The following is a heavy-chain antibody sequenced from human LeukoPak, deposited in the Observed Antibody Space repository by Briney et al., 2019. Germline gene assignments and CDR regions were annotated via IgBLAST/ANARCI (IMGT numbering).Heavy chain of an antibody. CDR2: ISYDGSNK. Sequence: PGGSLRLSCAASGFTFSSYGMHWVRQAPGKGLEWVAVISYDGSNKYYADSVKGRFTISRDNSKNTLYLQMNNLRAEDTAVYYCAKDYYSSGWYEGFDYWGQGTLVTVSS. D-gene: IGHD6-19*01. CDR1: GFTFSSYG. J-gene: IGHJ4*02. CDR3: AKDYYSSGWYEGFDY. V-gene: IGHV3-30*18.